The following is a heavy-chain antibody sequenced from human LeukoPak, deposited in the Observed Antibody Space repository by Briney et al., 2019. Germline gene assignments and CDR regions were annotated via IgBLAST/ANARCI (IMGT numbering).Heavy chain of an antibody. J-gene: IGHJ4*02. V-gene: IGHV4-34*01. Sequence: SETLSLTCAVYGGSFSGYYWSWLRQPPGKGLEWIGEINHSGSTNYNPPLKSRVTISVDTSKNQFSLNLTSVTAADTAVYYCAGGPRVESYSSGWYVNYWGQGTLVTVSS. CDR1: GGSFSGYY. CDR3: AGGPRVESYSSGWYVNY. D-gene: IGHD6-19*01. CDR2: INHSGST.